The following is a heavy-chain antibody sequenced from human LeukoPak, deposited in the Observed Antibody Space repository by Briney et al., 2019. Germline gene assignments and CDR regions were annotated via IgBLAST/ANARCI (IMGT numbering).Heavy chain of an antibody. V-gene: IGHV1-18*01. Sequence: ASVKVSCKASGYTFTSYGISWVRQAPGQGLEWMGWISAYNGNTNYAQKLQGRVTMTTDTSTSTAYMELRSLRSDDTAVYYCARVSTGIRYFDWLLPDYWGQGTLVTVSS. J-gene: IGHJ4*02. D-gene: IGHD3-9*01. CDR3: ARVSTGIRYFDWLLPDY. CDR1: GYTFTSYG. CDR2: ISAYNGNT.